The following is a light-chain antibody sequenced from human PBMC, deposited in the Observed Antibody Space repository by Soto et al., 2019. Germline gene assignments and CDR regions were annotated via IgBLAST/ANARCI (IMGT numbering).Light chain of an antibody. V-gene: IGLV2-14*01. Sequence: QSALTQPASVSGSPGQSITIPCTGTSSDIGGYNSVSWYQQHPGKVPKLIIYEVSSRPSGISNRFSGSKSGNTASLTISGLQAEDEADYYCSSYASRSTLVFGGGTKLTVL. CDR1: SSDIGGYNS. CDR3: SSYASRSTLV. CDR2: EVS. J-gene: IGLJ2*01.